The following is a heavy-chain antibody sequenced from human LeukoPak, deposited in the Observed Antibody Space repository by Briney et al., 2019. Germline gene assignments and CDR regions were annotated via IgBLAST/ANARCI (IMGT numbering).Heavy chain of an antibody. CDR3: ARDSSLDI. D-gene: IGHD6-6*01. V-gene: IGHV3-21*06. CDR1: GFTFNIYS. CDR2: ISDSSSNI. Sequence: GGSLRLSCAASGFTFNIYSMNWVRQAPGKGLEWVSSISDSSSNIYYADSVRGRFPISRDNAKNSLYLKMNSLSGEDSAGYFCARDSSLDIWGQGTMVIVSS. J-gene: IGHJ3*02.